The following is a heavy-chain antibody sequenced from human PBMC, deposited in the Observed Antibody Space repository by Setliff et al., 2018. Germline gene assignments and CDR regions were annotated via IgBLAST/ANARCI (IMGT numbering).Heavy chain of an antibody. D-gene: IGHD2-21*01. J-gene: IGHJ3*02. CDR2: MKPNSGNT. V-gene: IGHV1-8*01. Sequence: ASVKVSCKASGYTFTSYDINWVRQATGQGLEWMGWMKPNSGNTGYAQKFQGRVTMTRNTSISTAYMELSSLRSEDTAVYYCARGDFDSYFPLNAFDIWGQGTMVTVSS. CDR1: GYTFTSYD. CDR3: ARGDFDSYFPLNAFDI.